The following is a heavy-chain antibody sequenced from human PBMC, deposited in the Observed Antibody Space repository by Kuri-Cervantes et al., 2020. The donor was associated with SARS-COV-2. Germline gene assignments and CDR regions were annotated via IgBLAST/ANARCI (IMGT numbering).Heavy chain of an antibody. CDR1: NYTFTSYG. J-gene: IGHJ4*02. CDR2: INPNSGGT. Sequence: ASVKVSCKASNYTFTSYGVNWVRQAPGQGLEWMGWINPNSGGTNYAQKFQGRATMTRDTSISTAYMELSRLRSDDTAVYYCARDLQYVVVVAASVGDWGQGTLVTVSS. CDR3: ARDLQYVVVVAASVGD. V-gene: IGHV1-2*02. D-gene: IGHD2-15*01.